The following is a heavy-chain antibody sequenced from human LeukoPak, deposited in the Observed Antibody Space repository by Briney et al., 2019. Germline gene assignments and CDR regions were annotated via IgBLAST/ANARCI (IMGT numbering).Heavy chain of an antibody. CDR3: ASKRGYSGYAADY. CDR1: GFTFSSYS. Sequence: GGSLRLSCAASGFTFSSYSMNWVRQAPGKGLEWVSSISSSSSYIYYADSVKGRFTISRDNAKNSLYLQMNSLRAEDTAVCYCASKRGYSGYAADYWGQGTLVTVSS. J-gene: IGHJ4*02. D-gene: IGHD5-12*01. CDR2: ISSSSSYI. V-gene: IGHV3-21*01.